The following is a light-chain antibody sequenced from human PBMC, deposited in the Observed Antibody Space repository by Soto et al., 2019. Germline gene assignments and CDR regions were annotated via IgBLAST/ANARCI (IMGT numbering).Light chain of an antibody. CDR3: KHYDSLRWT. J-gene: IGKJ1*01. CDR1: QSVSSTY. V-gene: IGKV3-20*01. Sequence: EIVVTQCPGTLSLSPGEKATLSCRGSQSVSSTYLPWYQQKPGQAHRLVIDEAYRRATGIQDRFSGSGSGTDFSLTIRRLEPEDFAVYYCKHYDSLRWTFGQGTKV. CDR2: EAY.